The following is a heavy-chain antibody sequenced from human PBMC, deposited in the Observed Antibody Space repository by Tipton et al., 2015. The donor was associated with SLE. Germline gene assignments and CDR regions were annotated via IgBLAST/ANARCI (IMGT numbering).Heavy chain of an antibody. CDR2: SYYSRHT. CDR1: GESFSGYY. J-gene: IGHJ4*01. D-gene: IGHD2-15*01. Sequence: LRLSCAVSGESFSGYYWNWIRQTPGKGLGWIGYSYYSRHTNYNPSLESRVTISIDTYKNQLSLKLTSVTAADTAVYYCARGTVVADDYWGQGTLVTVSS. V-gene: IGHV4-59*01. CDR3: ARGTVVADDY.